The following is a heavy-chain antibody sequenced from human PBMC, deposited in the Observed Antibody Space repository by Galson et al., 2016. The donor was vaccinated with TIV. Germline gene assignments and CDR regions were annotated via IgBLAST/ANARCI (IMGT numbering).Heavy chain of an antibody. D-gene: IGHD1-26*01. J-gene: IGHJ1*01. CDR3: AWSGWEPSYFQH. Sequence: ETLSLTCTVSGDSISSNNYYWGWIRQPPGKGLEWIGSIYYTGSTFYNPSLKSRVTISVDTSKTQFSLSLSSVTAADTAIYYCAWSGWEPSYFQHWGQGTLGIVSS. CDR2: IYYTGST. V-gene: IGHV4-39*07. CDR1: GDSISSNNYY.